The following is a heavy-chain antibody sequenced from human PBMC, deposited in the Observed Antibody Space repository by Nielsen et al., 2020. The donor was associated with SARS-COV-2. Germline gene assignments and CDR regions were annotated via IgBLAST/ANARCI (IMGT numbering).Heavy chain of an antibody. CDR2: ISWNSGSI. V-gene: IGHV3-9*01. J-gene: IGHJ4*02. D-gene: IGHD6-13*01. CDR3: AKGARPGIAAANDY. CDR1: GFTFDDHA. Sequence: GGSLRLSCAASGFTFDDHAMHWVRQAPGKGLEWVSGISWNSGSIGYADSVKGRFTISRDNAKNSLYLQMNSLRAEDTALYYCAKGARPGIAAANDYWGQGTLVTVSS.